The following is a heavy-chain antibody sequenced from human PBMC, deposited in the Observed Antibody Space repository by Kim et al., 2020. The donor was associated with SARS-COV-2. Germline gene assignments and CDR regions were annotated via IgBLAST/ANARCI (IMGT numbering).Heavy chain of an antibody. CDR2: ISYDGSNK. V-gene: IGHV3-30*18. CDR3: AKAILIYSSGWYPFDY. Sequence: GGSLRLSCAASGFTFSSYGMHWVRQAPGKGLEWVAVISYDGSNKYYADSVKGRFTISRDNSKNTLYLQMNSLRAEDTAVYYCAKAILIYSSGWYPFDYWGQGTLVTVSS. D-gene: IGHD6-19*01. CDR1: GFTFSSYG. J-gene: IGHJ4*02.